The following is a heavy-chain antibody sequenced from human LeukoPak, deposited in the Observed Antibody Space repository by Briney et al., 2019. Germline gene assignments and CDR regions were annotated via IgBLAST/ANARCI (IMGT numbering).Heavy chain of an antibody. CDR2: IWYDGSNK. D-gene: IGHD2-15*01. J-gene: IGHJ4*02. CDR1: GFTFSSYG. CDR3: AKERLGYCSGGSCYVFDY. V-gene: IGHV3-33*06. Sequence: GGSLRLSCAASGFTFSSYGMHWVRQAPGKGLEWVAVIWYDGSNKYYADSVKGRFPISRDNSKNTLYLQMNSLRAEDTAVYYCAKERLGYCSGGSCYVFDYWGQGTLVTVSS.